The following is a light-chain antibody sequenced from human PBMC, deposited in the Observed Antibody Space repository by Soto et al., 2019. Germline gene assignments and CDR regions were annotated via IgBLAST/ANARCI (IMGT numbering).Light chain of an antibody. CDR1: QIVSDNY. CDR2: GAS. J-gene: IGKJ1*01. CDR3: QQYGGSPRT. V-gene: IGKV3-20*01. Sequence: EIVLTQSPGTLSLSPGERATLSCRASQIVSDNYVAWYQQRPGQAPRLLIYGASSRATGIPDRFSGSGSGTDFPLTISSLEPEDFAVYYCQQYGGSPRTFGQGTEVDIK.